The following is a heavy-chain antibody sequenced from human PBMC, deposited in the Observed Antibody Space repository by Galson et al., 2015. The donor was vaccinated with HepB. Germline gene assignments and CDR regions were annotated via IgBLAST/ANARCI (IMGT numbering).Heavy chain of an antibody. D-gene: IGHD3-10*01. V-gene: IGHV1-18*01. CDR3: ARESGSSGSYYFAY. CDR2: ISAYNGNT. CDR1: GYTFTTFG. J-gene: IGHJ4*02. Sequence: SVKVSCKASGYTFTTFGISWVRQAPGQGLEWMGWISAYNGNTIYAQKLQDRVSLTRDTSTTTAYMELRSLRSDDTAVYYCARESGSSGSYYFAYWGQGALVTVSS.